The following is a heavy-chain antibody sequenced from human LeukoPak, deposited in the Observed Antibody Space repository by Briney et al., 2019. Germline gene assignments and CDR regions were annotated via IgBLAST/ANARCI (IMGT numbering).Heavy chain of an antibody. CDR2: IDYSGST. J-gene: IGHJ4*02. CDR1: GASFSTTSYY. Sequence: KPSETLSLTCTVSGASFSTTSYYWGWIRQPPGKGLEWIGSIDYSGSTYYNPSLRSRVTMSVDTSKNQFSLKLSSVTAADTAVYYCARHAGGIAATDTRPFDYWGQGTLVTVSS. D-gene: IGHD6-13*01. CDR3: ARHAGGIAATDTRPFDY. V-gene: IGHV4-39*01.